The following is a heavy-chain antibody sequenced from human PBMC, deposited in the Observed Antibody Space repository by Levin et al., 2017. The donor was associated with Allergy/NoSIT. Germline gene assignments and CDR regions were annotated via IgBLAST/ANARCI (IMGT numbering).Heavy chain of an antibody. V-gene: IGHV3-66*01. CDR1: GFTASANH. J-gene: IGHJ4*02. Sequence: GGSLRLSCAASGFTASANHMSWVRQAPGEGLEWVSVIYADDTTYYADSVKGRFIISRDNSRNTLYLQMNTLRAEETAVYYCARIWGDYYDSRGLASRGHFDSWGQGSLVIVSS. D-gene: IGHD3-22*01. CDR3: ARIWGDYYDSRGLASRGHFDS. CDR2: IYADDTT.